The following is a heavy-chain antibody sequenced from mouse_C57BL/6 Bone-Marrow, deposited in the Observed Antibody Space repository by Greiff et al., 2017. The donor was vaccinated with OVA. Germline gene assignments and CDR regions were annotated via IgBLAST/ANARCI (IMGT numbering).Heavy chain of an antibody. Sequence: QVQLQQSGPELVRPGASVKLSCKASGYAFSSSWMNWVKQRPGKGLEWIGRIYPGGGDTNYNGKFKGKATLTADKSSSTAYMQLSSLTSEDSAVYFCARRGLRRWGQGTTLTVSS. D-gene: IGHD2-4*01. V-gene: IGHV1-82*01. CDR1: GYAFSSSW. CDR2: IYPGGGDT. CDR3: ARRGLRR. J-gene: IGHJ2*01.